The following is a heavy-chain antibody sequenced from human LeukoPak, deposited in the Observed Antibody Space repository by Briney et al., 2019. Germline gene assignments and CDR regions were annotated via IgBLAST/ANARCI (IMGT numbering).Heavy chain of an antibody. Sequence: GGSLRLSCAASGFTFSNYDMHWVRQVTGKGLEWVSAIGIAGDTYYPGSVRGRFTISRENAKNSLYLQMNSLRAGDTAVYYCARARPTEEPDSWGQGTLVTASS. J-gene: IGHJ4*02. CDR1: GFTFSNYD. CDR3: ARARPTEEPDS. V-gene: IGHV3-13*01. D-gene: IGHD7-27*01. CDR2: IGIAGDT.